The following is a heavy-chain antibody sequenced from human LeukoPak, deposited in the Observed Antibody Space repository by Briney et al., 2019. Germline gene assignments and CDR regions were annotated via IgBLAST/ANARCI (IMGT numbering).Heavy chain of an antibody. CDR3: ARAISYYDFWSGYYYYMDV. V-gene: IGHV1-69*13. D-gene: IGHD3-3*01. Sequence: SVKVSCKASGGTFSSYAISWVRQAPGQGLEWMGGIIPIFGTANYAQKFQGRVTITADESTSTAYMELSSLRSEDTAVYYCARAISYYDFWSGYYYYMDVWGKGTTVTVSS. CDR2: IIPIFGTA. CDR1: GGTFSSYA. J-gene: IGHJ6*03.